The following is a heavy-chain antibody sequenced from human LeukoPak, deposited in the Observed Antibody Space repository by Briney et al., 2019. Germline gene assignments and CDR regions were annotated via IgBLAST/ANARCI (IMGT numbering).Heavy chain of an antibody. D-gene: IGHD6-6*01. J-gene: IGHJ4*02. V-gene: IGHV3-21*01. Sequence: PGGSLRLSCAASGFTFSSYSMNWVRQAPGKGLEWVSSISSSSSYIYYADSVKGRFTISRDNAKDSLYLQMNSLRAEDTAVYYCARDTGYSSSSEAYWGQGTLVTVSS. CDR3: ARDTGYSSSSEAY. CDR2: ISSSSSYI. CDR1: GFTFSSYS.